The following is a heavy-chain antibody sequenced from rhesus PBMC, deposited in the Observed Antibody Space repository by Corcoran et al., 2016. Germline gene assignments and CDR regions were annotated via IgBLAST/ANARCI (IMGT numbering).Heavy chain of an antibody. D-gene: IGHD1-44*01. V-gene: IGHV4-173*01. Sequence: QLQLQESGPGLVKPSETLSLTCAVSGYSISSNYWSWIRQPPGKGLDWIVRISGSGGSTDYNPSLKSRVNISTDTSKNQFSLKLSAVTAADTTVYYGAILQAYYFDYWGQGVLGTVSS. J-gene: IGHJ4*01. CDR3: AILQAYYFDY. CDR1: GYSISSNY. CDR2: ISGSGGST.